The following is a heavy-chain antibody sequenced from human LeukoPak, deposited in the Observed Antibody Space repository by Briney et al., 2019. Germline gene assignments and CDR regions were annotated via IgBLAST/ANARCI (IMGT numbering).Heavy chain of an antibody. J-gene: IGHJ4*02. Sequence: ASVKVSCKASGYTFTDYYMHWVRQAPGQGLEWMGWINPNSGGMNYAQKFQGRVTMTRDTSISTAYMELSRLRSDDTAVYYCARMKADRTIDFDYWGQGTLVTVSS. D-gene: IGHD5-24*01. CDR1: GYTFTDYY. V-gene: IGHV1-2*02. CDR3: ARMKADRTIDFDY. CDR2: INPNSGGM.